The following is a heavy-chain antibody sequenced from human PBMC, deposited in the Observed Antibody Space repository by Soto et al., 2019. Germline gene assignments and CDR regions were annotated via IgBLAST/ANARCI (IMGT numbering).Heavy chain of an antibody. J-gene: IGHJ4*02. CDR3: AKDIVRYTYGACDY. CDR1: GFTFNTYG. CDR2: ISYDGSNK. Sequence: QVQLVESGGAVVQPGKSLRLSCAASGFTFNTYGMYWVRQAPGKGLEWVAAISYDGSNKYHADSVKGRFTISRDNSKNTLYLQMNSLRVEDTAVYYCAKDIVRYTYGACDYWGQGALFIVSS. D-gene: IGHD5-18*01. V-gene: IGHV3-30*18.